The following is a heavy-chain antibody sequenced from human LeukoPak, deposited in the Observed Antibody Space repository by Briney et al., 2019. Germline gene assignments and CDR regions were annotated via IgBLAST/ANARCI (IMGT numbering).Heavy chain of an antibody. CDR3: ARDTTPFSYGYGLKF. CDR2: IFNTGST. CDR1: GGSISSYY. Sequence: SETLSLTCIVSGGSISSYYWNWIRQSPGKGLEWIGHIFNTGSTNYNPSLKSRLTTSIATSKTQFSPHLTSVPAADTPLYYCARDTTPFSYGYGLKFWGQGTLVPLSS. D-gene: IGHD5-12*01. J-gene: IGHJ4*02. V-gene: IGHV4-59*01.